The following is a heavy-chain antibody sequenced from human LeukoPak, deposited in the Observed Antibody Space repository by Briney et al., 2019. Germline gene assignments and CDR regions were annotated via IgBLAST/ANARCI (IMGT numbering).Heavy chain of an antibody. Sequence: GGSLTLSCAASGFTFSSYWMSWVRQPPRKGLERVANIKQDGSEKYYVDSVNDRFTISRDNAKNSLYLQMNSLRAEDTAVYYCARVETWIQDYWGQGTLVTVSS. CDR3: ARVETWIQDY. D-gene: IGHD5-18*01. V-gene: IGHV3-7*01. J-gene: IGHJ4*02. CDR1: GFTFSSYW. CDR2: IKQDGSEK.